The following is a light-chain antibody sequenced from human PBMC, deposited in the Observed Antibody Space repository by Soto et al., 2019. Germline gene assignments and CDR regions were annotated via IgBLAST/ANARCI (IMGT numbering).Light chain of an antibody. V-gene: IGLV2-8*01. CDR2: EVI. Sequence: QSALSQPPSASGSPGQSVTISCTGSSSDVGGYNFVSWYQHLPGKAPKLMIYEVIQRPSGVPNRFSGSKSGNTASLTVSGLQVEDEAEYFCFSFTTTSTHVFGTGTKVTVL. J-gene: IGLJ1*01. CDR1: SSDVGGYNF. CDR3: FSFTTTSTHV.